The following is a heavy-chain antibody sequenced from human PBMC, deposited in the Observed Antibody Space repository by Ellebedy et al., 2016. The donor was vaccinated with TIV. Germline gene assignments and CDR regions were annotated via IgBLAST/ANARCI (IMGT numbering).Heavy chain of an antibody. D-gene: IGHD3-16*01. CDR1: GFTFSSYE. J-gene: IGHJ5*02. CDR2: ISSSASVT. CDR3: ARSYGARTSGP. Sequence: PGGSLRLSCAVSGFTFSSYEMNWVRQAPGKGLEWVSYISSSASVTAYADSVKGRFTISRDNARTSLYLQMNSLRVDDTAMYYCARSYGARTSGPWGQGTLVTVSS. V-gene: IGHV3-48*03.